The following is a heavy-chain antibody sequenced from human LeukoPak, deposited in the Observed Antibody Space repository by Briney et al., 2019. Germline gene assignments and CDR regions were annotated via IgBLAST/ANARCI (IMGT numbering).Heavy chain of an antibody. Sequence: PGGSLRLSCAASGFTFSTYAMNWVRQAPGKGLEWVSYISSSGSTIYYADSVKGRFTISRDNAKNSLYLQMNSLRAEDTAVYYCARVADYSSGWYAFDYWGQGTLVTVSS. J-gene: IGHJ4*02. CDR2: ISSSGSTI. CDR1: GFTFSTYA. V-gene: IGHV3-48*03. D-gene: IGHD6-19*01. CDR3: ARVADYSSGWYAFDY.